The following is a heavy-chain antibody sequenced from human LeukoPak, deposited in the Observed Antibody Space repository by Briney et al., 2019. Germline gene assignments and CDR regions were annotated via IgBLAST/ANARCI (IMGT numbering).Heavy chain of an antibody. Sequence: SETLSLTCTVSGDSISSGSYYWSWIRQPAGKGLEWIGRIYTSESTNYNPSLKSRVTISADTSKNQFSLKLSSVTAADTAVYYCARDRYYYGSESYYFDYWGQGTLVTVSS. J-gene: IGHJ4*02. D-gene: IGHD3-10*01. CDR2: IYTSEST. CDR3: ARDRYYYGSESYYFDY. V-gene: IGHV4-61*02. CDR1: GDSISSGSYY.